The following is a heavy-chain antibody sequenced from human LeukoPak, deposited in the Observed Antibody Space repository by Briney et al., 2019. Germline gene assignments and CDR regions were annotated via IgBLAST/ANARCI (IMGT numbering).Heavy chain of an antibody. CDR2: ISYDGSNK. Sequence: GRSLRLSCAASGFTFSSYAMHWVRQAPGKGLEWVAVISYDGSNKYYADSVKGRFTISRDNSKNTLYLQMNSLRAEDTAVYYCAKALVGATTSLYYYYMDVWGKGTTVTVSS. CDR1: GFTFSSYA. CDR3: AKALVGATTSLYYYYMDV. D-gene: IGHD1-26*01. V-gene: IGHV3-30-3*01. J-gene: IGHJ6*03.